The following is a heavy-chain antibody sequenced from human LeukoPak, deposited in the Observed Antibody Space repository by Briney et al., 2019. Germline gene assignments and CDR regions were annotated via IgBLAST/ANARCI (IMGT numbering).Heavy chain of an antibody. V-gene: IGHV3-30-3*01. D-gene: IGHD1-26*01. Sequence: QPGRSLRLSCAASGFTFSSYAMHWVRQAPGKGLEWVAIISYDGNNEYYADSVKGRFTISRDNSRNTLYLHMNSLRADDTAVYYCAKAILGAGEYWGLGTLVTVSS. CDR2: ISYDGNNE. CDR3: AKAILGAGEY. CDR1: GFTFSSYA. J-gene: IGHJ4*02.